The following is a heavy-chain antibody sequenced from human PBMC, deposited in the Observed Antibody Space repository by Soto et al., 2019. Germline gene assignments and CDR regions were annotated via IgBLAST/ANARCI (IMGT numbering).Heavy chain of an antibody. CDR2: FDPEDGET. V-gene: IGHV1-24*01. J-gene: IGHJ4*02. CDR1: GYTLTELS. CDR3: ATDFSYYDFWSGPPADN. Sequence: ASVKVSCKVSGYTLTELSMHWVRQAPGKGLEWMGGFDPEDGETIYAQKFQGRVTMTEDTSTDTAYMELSSLRSEDTAVYYCATDFSYYDFWSGPPADNWGQGTQVTVSS. D-gene: IGHD3-3*01.